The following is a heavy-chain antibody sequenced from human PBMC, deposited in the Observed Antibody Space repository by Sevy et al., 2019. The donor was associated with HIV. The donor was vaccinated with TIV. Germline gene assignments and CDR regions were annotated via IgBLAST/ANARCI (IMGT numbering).Heavy chain of an antibody. CDR3: VRGLQTHCDRTACPLDH. Sequence: GGSLRLSCAGYGFSFSDSDMHWVRHPTGKSLEWISSIVTLGDTFYADSVKGRFTIPRNNAKSSLYLQMSNLRAGDTALYYCVRGLQTHCDRTACPLDHWGQGTLVTVSS. CDR2: IVTLGDT. D-gene: IGHD2-21*01. J-gene: IGHJ4*02. V-gene: IGHV3-13*01. CDR1: GFSFSDSD.